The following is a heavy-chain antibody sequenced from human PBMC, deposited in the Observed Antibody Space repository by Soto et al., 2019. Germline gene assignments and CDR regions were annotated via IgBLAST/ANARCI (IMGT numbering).Heavy chain of an antibody. CDR2: MYKTGET. CDR3: MKAHESGDFLGMSV. V-gene: IGHV4-61*01. CDR1: GGSVSTGMKY. Sequence: SETLSLTCTVSGGSVSTGMKYWGWVRQPPGKALEFIGYMYKTGETLLNSSLKSRVTLSMETSKNQFSLTLSSVAAADTAVYFCMKAHESGDFLGMSVWGPGTTVTVSS. J-gene: IGHJ6*02. D-gene: IGHD3-10*01.